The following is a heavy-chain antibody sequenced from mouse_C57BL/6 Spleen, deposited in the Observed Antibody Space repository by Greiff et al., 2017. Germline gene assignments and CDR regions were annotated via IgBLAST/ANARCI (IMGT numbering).Heavy chain of an antibody. CDR2: ISGGGGNT. Sequence: DVKLVESGGGLVKPGGSLKLSCAASGFTFSSYTMSWVRQTPEKRLEWVATISGGGGNTYYPDSVKGRFTISRDNAKNTLYLQMSSLRSEDTALYYCARRPVSYFDYWGQGTTLTVSS. CDR3: ARRPVSYFDY. V-gene: IGHV5-9*01. J-gene: IGHJ2*01. CDR1: GFTFSSYT.